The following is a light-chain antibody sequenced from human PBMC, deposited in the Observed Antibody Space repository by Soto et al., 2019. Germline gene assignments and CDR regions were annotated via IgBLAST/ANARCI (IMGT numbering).Light chain of an antibody. CDR1: RSDVGGYNY. V-gene: IGLV2-14*03. J-gene: IGLJ2*01. CDR3: SSYTSSNTVI. Sequence: QSALTQPASVSGSPGQSITISCTGTRSDVGGYNYISWYQQHPGKAPKFIIYDVRNRPSGVSNRFSGSRSGNTASLTISGLQAEDEADYYWSSYTSSNTVIFGGGTKLTVL. CDR2: DVR.